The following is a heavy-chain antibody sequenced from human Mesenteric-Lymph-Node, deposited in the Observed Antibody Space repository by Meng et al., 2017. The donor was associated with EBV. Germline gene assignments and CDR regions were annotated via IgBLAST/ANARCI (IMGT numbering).Heavy chain of an antibody. J-gene: IGHJ4*02. CDR3: ASTILVPGPDS. V-gene: IGHV1-2*06. CDR2: IDPNSGDT. CDR1: GYTFTNYY. Sequence: QVQLVQSGTAVKKPGASVKVSCKASGYTFTNYYINWVRQAPGQGLEWMGRIDPNSGDTDYAQKFQARVTMTRDTSIRTAYMELDSLRSDDTAVYYCASTILVPGPDSWGQGTLVTVSS. D-gene: IGHD2-2*01.